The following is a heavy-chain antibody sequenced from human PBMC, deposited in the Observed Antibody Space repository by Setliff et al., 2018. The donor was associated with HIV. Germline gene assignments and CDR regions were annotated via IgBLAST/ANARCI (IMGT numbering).Heavy chain of an antibody. Sequence: GASVKVSCKASGYNFAIYGISWVRQAPGQGLEWMGRINPNSGGTNYAQKFQGRVTVTRDTSINTAYMELSSLRSDDTAVYYCARGRELLQYYYYYMDVWGKGTTVTVSS. J-gene: IGHJ6*03. V-gene: IGHV1-8*02. D-gene: IGHD1-26*01. CDR1: GYNFAIYG. CDR2: INPNSGGT. CDR3: ARGRELLQYYYYYMDV.